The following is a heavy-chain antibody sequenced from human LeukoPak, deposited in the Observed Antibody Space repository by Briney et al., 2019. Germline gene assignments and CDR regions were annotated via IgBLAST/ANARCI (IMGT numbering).Heavy chain of an antibody. J-gene: IGHJ1*01. CDR3: ARPPTGSYYGYFQH. CDR2: IYSSGST. CDR1: GGSISSGSYY. Sequence: SETLSLTCTVSGGSISSGSYYWTWVRQPAGKGLEWIGRIYSSGSTDYNPSLKSRVTISVDTSKNQFSLKLSSVTAADTAVYYCARPPTGSYYGYFQHWGQGTLVTVSS. V-gene: IGHV4-61*02. D-gene: IGHD1-26*01.